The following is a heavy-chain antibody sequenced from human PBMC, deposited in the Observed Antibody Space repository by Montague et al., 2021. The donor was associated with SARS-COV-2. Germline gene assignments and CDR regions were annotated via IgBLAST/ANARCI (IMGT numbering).Heavy chain of an antibody. D-gene: IGHD2-15*01. J-gene: IGHJ3*02. Sequence: TLSLTCTVSGGSISNGGYYCSWIRQHPGKGLEWIGYMYDSGSTYYNPSLTSRVTMSLDTSKNQFSLKLSSVTAADTAVYYCARGDGVVVAAPYIWGQGIIVTVSS. CDR1: GGSISNGGYY. V-gene: IGHV4-31*03. CDR2: MYDSGST. CDR3: ARGDGVVVAAPYI.